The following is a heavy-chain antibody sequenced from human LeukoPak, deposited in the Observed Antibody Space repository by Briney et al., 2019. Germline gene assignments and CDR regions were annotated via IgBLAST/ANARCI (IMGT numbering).Heavy chain of an antibody. CDR2: ISSSNSTI. Sequence: PGGSLRLSCAASGFTFRSYSMNWVRQAPGKGLGWVSYISSSNSTIYYRDSVKGRFTISRDDAENSLYLQMNSLRAEDTAVYYCARGSNSGRGALDFWGQGTLVTVSS. CDR1: GFTFRSYS. CDR3: ARGSNSGRGALDF. D-gene: IGHD3-10*02. V-gene: IGHV3-48*04. J-gene: IGHJ4*02.